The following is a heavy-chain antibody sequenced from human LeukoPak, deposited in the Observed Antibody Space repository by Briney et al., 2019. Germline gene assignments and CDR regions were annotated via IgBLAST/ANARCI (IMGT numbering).Heavy chain of an antibody. CDR3: ARKVLGYNYADF. V-gene: IGHV7-4-1*02. CDR1: GYTFTRYG. CDR2: INTDTRNP. J-gene: IGHJ4*02. D-gene: IGHD5-18*01. Sequence: ASVKVSGKPSGYTFTRYGMSWVRQAPGQGLEWMGWINTDTRNPTYAQGFTGRFVFSLDTSISTAYLQISSLEAEDIAVYYCARKVLGYNYADFWGQGTLVTVSS.